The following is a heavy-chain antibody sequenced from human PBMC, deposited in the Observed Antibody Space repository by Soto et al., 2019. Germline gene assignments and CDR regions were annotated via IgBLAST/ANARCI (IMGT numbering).Heavy chain of an antibody. CDR2: ISGSGGTT. CDR1: GFTFSSYA. D-gene: IGHD6-25*01. Sequence: EVQLLESGGGLVQPGRSLRLCCAASGFTFSSYAMSWVRQAPGKGLEWVSAISGSGGTTYYAASVKGRFTISRDNSKNTLFLQMNSLRAEDTAVYYCAKFFVETGGSSGWPWTFHYWGQGTLVTVSS. J-gene: IGHJ4*02. CDR3: AKFFVETGGSSGWPWTFHY. V-gene: IGHV3-23*01.